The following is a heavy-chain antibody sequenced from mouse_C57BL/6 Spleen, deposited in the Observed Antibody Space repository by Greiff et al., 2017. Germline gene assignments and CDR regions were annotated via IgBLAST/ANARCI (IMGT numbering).Heavy chain of an antibody. CDR2: INPYNGDT. V-gene: IGHV1-20*01. CDR3: ARRGDGYSWFAD. CDR1: GYSFTGYF. D-gene: IGHD1-2*01. Sequence: EVQLQQSGPELVKPGDSVKISCKASGYSFTGYFMNWVMQSHGKSLEWIGRINPYNGDTFYNQKFKGKATLTVDKSSSTAHMELRSLTSEDSAVYDCARRGDGYSWFADWGQGTLVTVSA. J-gene: IGHJ3*01.